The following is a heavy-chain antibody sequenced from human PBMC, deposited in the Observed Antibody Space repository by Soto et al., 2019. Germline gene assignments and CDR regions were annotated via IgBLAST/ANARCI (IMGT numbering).Heavy chain of an antibody. D-gene: IGHD1-1*01. J-gene: IGHJ6*03. CDR1: GFTFSSYG. Sequence: QVQLVESGGGLVQPGRSLSLSCAASGFTFSSYGMHWVRQAPGKGLQWVALISYDGSNKYYVDSVRGRFTISRHNSKNTLYLPMNSLIAADTAVYYRAKDYGGRNNFLHRYYSYMDFWGQGTMVTVSS. CDR3: AKDYGGRNNFLHRYYSYMDF. CDR2: ISYDGSNK. V-gene: IGHV3-30*18.